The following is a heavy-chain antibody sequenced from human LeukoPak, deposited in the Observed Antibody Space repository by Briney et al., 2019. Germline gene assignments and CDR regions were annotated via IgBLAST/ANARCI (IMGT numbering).Heavy chain of an antibody. J-gene: IGHJ4*02. CDR2: IYYSGST. V-gene: IGHV4-31*03. CDR1: GGSISSGGYY. D-gene: IGHD3-22*01. CDR3: ARGGSYYDSSGYESPHDDGKFDY. Sequence: SETLSLTCTVSGGSISSGGYYWSWIRQHPGKGLEWIGYIYYSGSTYYNPSLKSRVTISVDTSKNQFSLKLSSVTAADTAVYYCARGGSYYDSSGYESPHDDGKFDYWGQGTLVTVSS.